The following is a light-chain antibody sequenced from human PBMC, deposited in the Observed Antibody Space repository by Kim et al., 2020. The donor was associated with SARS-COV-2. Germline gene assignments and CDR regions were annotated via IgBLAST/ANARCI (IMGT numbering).Light chain of an antibody. CDR2: DVS. CDR1: SSDIGGFDY. V-gene: IGLV2-14*04. J-gene: IGLJ2*01. CDR3: SSSTSTSTLV. Sequence: GQSITISCTGTSSDIGGFDYVSWYQQHPGKAPKAMIYDVSKRPSGVSNRFSGSKSGNTASLTISGLQAEDEAHYFCSSSTSTSTLVFGGGTQLTVL.